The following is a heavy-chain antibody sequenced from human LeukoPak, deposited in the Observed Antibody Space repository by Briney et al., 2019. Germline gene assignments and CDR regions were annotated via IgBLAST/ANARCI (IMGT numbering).Heavy chain of an antibody. CDR2: ISSSSSTI. J-gene: IGHJ6*02. CDR1: GFTFSSYS. CDR3: ASSVIPNYYYYYSMDV. V-gene: IGHV3-48*04. D-gene: IGHD3-22*01. Sequence: GGSLRLSCAASGFTFSSYSMNWVRQAPGKGLEWVSYISSSSSTIYYADSVKGRFTISRDNAKNSLYLQMNSLRADDTAVYYCASSVIPNYYYYYSMDVWGQGTTVTVSS.